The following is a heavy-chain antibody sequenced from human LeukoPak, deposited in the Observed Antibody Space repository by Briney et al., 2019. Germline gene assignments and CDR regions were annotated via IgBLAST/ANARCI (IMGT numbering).Heavy chain of an antibody. J-gene: IGHJ3*02. CDR2: INPNSGGT. D-gene: IGHD1-1*01. CDR3: ARCSTPHWIFDAFDI. CDR1: GYTFTGHY. Sequence: GASVKVSCKASGYTFTGHYMHWVRQAPGQGPEWMGWINPNSGGTNYAQKFQGRVTMTRDTSISTAYMELSGLRSGDTAVYYCARCSTPHWIFDAFDIWGQGTMVTVSS. V-gene: IGHV1-2*02.